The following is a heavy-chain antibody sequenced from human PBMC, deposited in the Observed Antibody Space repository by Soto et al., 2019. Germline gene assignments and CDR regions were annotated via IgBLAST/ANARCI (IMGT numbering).Heavy chain of an antibody. D-gene: IGHD3-22*01. V-gene: IGHV1-18*04. J-gene: IGHJ4*02. CDR1: GYTFTTYG. CDR3: ARGPDYYDSSGYPSFDY. CDR2: ISAYNGNT. Sequence: ASVKVSCKTSGYTFTTYGVSWVRQAPGQGLEWMGWISAYNGNTNYAQKLQGRVTMTTDTSTSTAYMELRGLRSDDTAVYYCARGPDYYDSSGYPSFDYWGQGTLVTVSS.